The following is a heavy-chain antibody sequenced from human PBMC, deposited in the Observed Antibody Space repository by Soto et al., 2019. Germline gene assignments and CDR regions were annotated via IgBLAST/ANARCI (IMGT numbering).Heavy chain of an antibody. CDR3: ARPCYGDSEHGYFDL. CDR1: GFTFSSSA. D-gene: IGHD4-17*01. J-gene: IGHJ2*01. V-gene: IGHV3-30-3*01. CDR2: ISYDGSNK. Sequence: QVQLVESGGGVVQPGRSLRLSCAASGFTFSSSAMHWVRQAPGKGLEWVAVISYDGSNKYYEDSVKGRFTISRDNSSNTLYLQMNRLRAEDTAVYYCARPCYGDSEHGYFDLWGSGTLVTVSA.